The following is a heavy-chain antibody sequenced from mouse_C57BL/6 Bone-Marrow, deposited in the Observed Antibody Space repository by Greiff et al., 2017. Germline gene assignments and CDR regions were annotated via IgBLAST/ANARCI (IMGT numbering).Heavy chain of an antibody. CDR3: ARSGPLGRSFDY. D-gene: IGHD3-1*01. CDR2: IYPTSGRT. CDR1: GYNFTSYW. J-gene: IGHJ2*01. V-gene: IGHV1-55*01. Sequence: QVQLQQPGAELVKPGASVKMSCKASGYNFTSYWITWVKQRPGQGLEWIGDIYPTSGRTNYNEKFKSKAIMTVDTSSNTAYMQLRSLTSEDSAVFYCARSGPLGRSFDYWGQGTTLTVSS.